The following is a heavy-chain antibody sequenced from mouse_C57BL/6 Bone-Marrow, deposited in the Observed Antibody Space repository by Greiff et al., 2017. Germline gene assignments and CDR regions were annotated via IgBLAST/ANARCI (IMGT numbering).Heavy chain of an antibody. CDR3: ARDYAGAMDY. CDR1: GFTFSDYY. J-gene: IGHJ4*01. D-gene: IGHD6-5*01. CDR2: INYDGSST. V-gene: IGHV5-16*01. Sequence: DVKLVESEGGLVQPGSSMKLSCTASGFTFSDYYMAWVRQVPEKGLEWVANINYDGSSTYYLDSLKSRFIISRDTAKNILYLQMSSLKSEDTATYYCARDYAGAMDYWGQGTSVTVSS.